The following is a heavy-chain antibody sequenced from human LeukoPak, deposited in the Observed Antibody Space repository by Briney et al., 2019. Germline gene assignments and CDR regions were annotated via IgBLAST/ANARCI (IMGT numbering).Heavy chain of an antibody. Sequence: GGSLRLSCAASGFTFSSYSMNWVRQAPGKGLEWLSYISRSSDYTEYADYVKGRFTISRDNARNSLYLQMNSLRPDDTAVYYCARDARGGIVTPEYWGQGTLVIVSS. CDR2: ISRSSDYT. V-gene: IGHV3-21*05. CDR3: ARDARGGIVTPEY. CDR1: GFTFSSYS. J-gene: IGHJ4*02. D-gene: IGHD1-26*01.